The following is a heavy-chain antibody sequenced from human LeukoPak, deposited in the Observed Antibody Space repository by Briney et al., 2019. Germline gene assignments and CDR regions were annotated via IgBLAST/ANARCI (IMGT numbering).Heavy chain of an antibody. D-gene: IGHD6-13*01. V-gene: IGHV3-11*01. CDR1: GFTFSDYY. CDR2: ISSSGSTI. J-gene: IGHJ3*02. Sequence: GGSLRLSCAASGFTFSDYYMSWIHQAPGKGLEWVSYISSSGSTIYYADSVKGRFTISRDNAKNSLYLQMNSLRAEDTAVYYCARDRSSSWYKFYAFDIWGQGAMVTVSS. CDR3: ARDRSSSWYKFYAFDI.